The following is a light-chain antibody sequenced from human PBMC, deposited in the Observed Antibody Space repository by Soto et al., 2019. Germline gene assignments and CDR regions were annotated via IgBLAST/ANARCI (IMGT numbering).Light chain of an antibody. CDR1: QTVLDSSNNRDY. V-gene: IGKV4-1*01. CDR3: QQYYCSPRT. Sequence: DIVMTQSPDSLAVSLGERATINCKSSQTVLDSSNNRDYLTRYQQKPGQPPKLLIYWVSTREFCVPDRFSGSGSGSDFTLTISCLQAEDVAVYYLQQYYCSPRTFGQGTRVEIK. J-gene: IGKJ1*01. CDR2: WVS.